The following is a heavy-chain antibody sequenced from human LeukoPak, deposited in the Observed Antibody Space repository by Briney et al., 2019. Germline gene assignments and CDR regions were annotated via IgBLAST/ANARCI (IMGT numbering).Heavy chain of an antibody. CDR3: ARDEYYYDSSGYHTGDY. J-gene: IGHJ4*02. CDR2: ISAYNGNT. Sequence: ASVKVSCKASGYTFTSYGISWVRQAPGQGLEWMGWISAYNGNTNYAQKLQGRVTMTTDTSTSTAYMELRSLRSDDTAVYYCARDEYYYDSSGYHTGDYWGQGTLVTVSS. CDR1: GYTFTSYG. V-gene: IGHV1-18*01. D-gene: IGHD3-22*01.